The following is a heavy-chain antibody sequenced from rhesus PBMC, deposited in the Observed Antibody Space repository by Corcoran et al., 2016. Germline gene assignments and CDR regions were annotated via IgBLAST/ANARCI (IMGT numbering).Heavy chain of an antibody. V-gene: IGHV3S18*01. D-gene: IGHD4-29*01. CDR3: ARGDYSNYFDY. Sequence: EVQLVESGGGLEKPGGSLRLSCAASGFSFSDYYMYWVRQAPGKGLEWVSGISYTGGSTYYADSVKGRFTISRENAKNTLDLQMDSLRAEDTAVYYCARGDYSNYFDYWGQGVLVTVSS. CDR1: GFSFSDYY. J-gene: IGHJ4*01. CDR2: ISYTGGST.